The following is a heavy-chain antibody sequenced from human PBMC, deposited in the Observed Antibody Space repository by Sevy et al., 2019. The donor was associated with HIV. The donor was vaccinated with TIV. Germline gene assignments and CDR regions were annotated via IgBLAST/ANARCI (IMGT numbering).Heavy chain of an antibody. V-gene: IGHV4-34*01. CDR2: INESGII. CDR1: DGSFSGYY. D-gene: IGHD2-2*01. J-gene: IGHJ5*02. Sequence: SETLSRTCAVHDGSFSGYYWNWIRQLPGKGLEWIGEINESGIIYYNPSLKSRVTISVDTSKKQFSLKLNSVTAADTAVYFCARSPPVVVVPGAPSWFDPWGQGTLVTVSS. CDR3: ARSPPVVVVPGAPSWFDP.